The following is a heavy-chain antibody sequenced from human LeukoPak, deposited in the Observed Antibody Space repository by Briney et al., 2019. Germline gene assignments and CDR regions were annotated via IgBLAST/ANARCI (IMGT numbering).Heavy chain of an antibody. V-gene: IGHV1-18*01. CDR1: GYTFTSYG. J-gene: IGHJ5*02. D-gene: IGHD6-6*01. CDR3: ARVFIAARPGWFDP. Sequence: ASVKVSCKASGYTFTSYGISWVRQAPGQGLEWMGWISAYNGNTNYAQKLQGRVTMTTDTSTSTAYMELSRLRSDDTAVYYCARVFIAARPGWFDPWGQGTLVTVSS. CDR2: ISAYNGNT.